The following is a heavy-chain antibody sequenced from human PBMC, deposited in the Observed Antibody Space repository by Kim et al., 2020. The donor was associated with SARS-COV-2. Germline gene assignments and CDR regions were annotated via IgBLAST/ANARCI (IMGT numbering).Heavy chain of an antibody. V-gene: IGHV6-1*01. J-gene: IGHJ4*02. CDR1: GDGVSAKGTG. CDR2: IYYTSEWSS. CDR3: ARGWLRDRFDY. Sequence: SQTLSLTCAISGDGVSAKGTGWNWLRQSPSRGLEWLGRIYYTSEWSSDYAESMKGRITINPDTSKNQFSLHLTSVTPGDTAVYYCARGWLRDRFDYWGQGTLVTVSS. D-gene: IGHD5-12*01.